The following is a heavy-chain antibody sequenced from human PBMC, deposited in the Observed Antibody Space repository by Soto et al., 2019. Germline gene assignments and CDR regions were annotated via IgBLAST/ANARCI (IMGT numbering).Heavy chain of an antibody. D-gene: IGHD6-13*01. V-gene: IGHV2-70*11. Sequence: SGPTLVNPKQTLTLTCTFSGFSLSTNGMSVSWIRQPPGKALEWLARIEWDDDKYYRKSLKTRLTISKDTSKNQVVLTMTNMDPVDTGTYFCAWLRGDSSRELYFCGQGALVTVSA. J-gene: IGHJ4*02. CDR3: AWLRGDSSRELYF. CDR2: IEWDDDK. CDR1: GFSLSTNGMS.